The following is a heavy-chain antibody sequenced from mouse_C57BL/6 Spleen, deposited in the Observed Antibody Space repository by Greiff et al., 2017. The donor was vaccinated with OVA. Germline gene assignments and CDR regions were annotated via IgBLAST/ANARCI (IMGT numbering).Heavy chain of an antibody. J-gene: IGHJ4*01. V-gene: IGHV1-50*01. CDR3: ARSYYAMDY. CDR2: IDPSDSYT. Sequence: QVQLQQSGAELVKPGASVKLSCKASGYTFTSYWMPWVKQRPGQGLEWIGEIDPSDSYTNYNQKFKGKATLTVDTSSSTAYMQLSSLTSEDSAVYYCARSYYAMDYWGQGTSVTVSS. CDR1: GYTFTSYW.